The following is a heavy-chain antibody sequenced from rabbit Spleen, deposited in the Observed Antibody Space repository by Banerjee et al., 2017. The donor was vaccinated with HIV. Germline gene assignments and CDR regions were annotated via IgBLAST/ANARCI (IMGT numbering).Heavy chain of an antibody. CDR3: ARGSATMTMVITGYYLNL. CDR1: GFSFSSYYY. CDR2: IYGGSSGST. J-gene: IGHJ4*01. V-gene: IGHV1S40*01. Sequence: QSLEESGGDLVKPGASLTLTCTASGFSFSSYYYMHWVRQAPGKGLEWIGCIYGGSSGSTWYASWAKGRFTISKTSSTTVTLQMTSLTAADTATYFCARGSATMTMVITGYYLNLWGPGTLVTVS. D-gene: IGHD2-1*01.